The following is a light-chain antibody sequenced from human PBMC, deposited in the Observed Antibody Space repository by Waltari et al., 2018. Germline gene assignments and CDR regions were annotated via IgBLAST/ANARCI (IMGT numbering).Light chain of an antibody. CDR1: QNLLHNNGNTY. CDR2: KVT. Sequence: DIVMTQTPVSLPVTPGEPASISCRSSQNLLHNNGNTYLHWYLQKPGQSPRLLIYKVTNRDSGVPDRFSGSGSGTDFTLKISRVEPEDVGVYYCMQSTKDRTFGQGTKVEIK. CDR3: MQSTKDRT. V-gene: IGKV2D-29*02. J-gene: IGKJ1*01.